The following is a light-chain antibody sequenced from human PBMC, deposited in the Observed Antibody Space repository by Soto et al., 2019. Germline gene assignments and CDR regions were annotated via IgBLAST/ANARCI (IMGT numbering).Light chain of an antibody. V-gene: IGKV3-11*01. CDR1: QSVSGY. CDR2: HAS. CDR3: QQRYTWPPIT. J-gene: IGKJ5*01. Sequence: EIVLTQSPATLSLSPGARATLSCRASQSVSGYIAWYQQKLGQAPRHLIYHASNCATGIPARFSGSGSETDFTLTISSLEPEDFAVYYCQQRYTWPPITFGQGTRLELK.